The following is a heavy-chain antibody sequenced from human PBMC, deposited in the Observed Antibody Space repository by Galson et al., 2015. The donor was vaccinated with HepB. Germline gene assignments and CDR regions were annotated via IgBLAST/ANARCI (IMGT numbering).Heavy chain of an antibody. CDR3: ARGSYSGYDFDFDY. CDR2: IYRRGTP. V-gene: IGHV4-30-4*07. J-gene: IGHJ4*02. CDR1: GGSVSSGAYS. Sequence: LSLTCAVSGGSVSSGAYSWNWIRQPPGKGLEWIGYIYRRGTPYYNPSLRSRVTMFLDTSKNHFFLRLSSVTAADTAVYYCARGSYSGYDFDFDYWGQGTLVTVSS. D-gene: IGHD5-12*01.